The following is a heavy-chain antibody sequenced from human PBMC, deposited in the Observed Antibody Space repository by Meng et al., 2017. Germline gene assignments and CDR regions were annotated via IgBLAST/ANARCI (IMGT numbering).Heavy chain of an antibody. V-gene: IGHV4-34*01. CDR3: ARGPTTMAHDFDY. D-gene: IGHD4-11*01. CDR1: GGSFSYYY. J-gene: IGHJ4*02. Sequence: QGQAPQWVAGLLKASETLSLTCVVSGGSFSYYYWSWIRQPPGKGLEWIGEINHSGSTNYNPSLESRATISVDTSQNNLSLKLSSVTAADSAVYYCARGPTTMAHDFDYWGQGTLVTVSS. CDR2: INHSGST.